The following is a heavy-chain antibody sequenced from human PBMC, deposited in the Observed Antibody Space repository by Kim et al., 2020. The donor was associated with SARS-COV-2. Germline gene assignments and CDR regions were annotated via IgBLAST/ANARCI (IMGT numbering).Heavy chain of an antibody. D-gene: IGHD5-12*01. J-gene: IGHJ6*02. CDR3: ARYSGYTLRSYYYGMDV. Sequence: SETLSLTCTVSGGSISSYYWSWIRQPPGKGLEWIGYIYYSGSTNYNPSLKSRVTISVDTSKNQFSLKLSSVTAADTAVYYCARYSGYTLRSYYYGMDVWGQGTTVTVSS. CDR2: IYYSGST. V-gene: IGHV4-59*08. CDR1: GGSISSYY.